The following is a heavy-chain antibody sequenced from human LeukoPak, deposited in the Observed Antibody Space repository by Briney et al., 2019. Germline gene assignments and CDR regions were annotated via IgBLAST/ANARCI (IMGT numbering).Heavy chain of an antibody. J-gene: IGHJ5*02. CDR1: GFNFSNYD. V-gene: IGHV3-30*02. CDR3: AKGDTS. D-gene: IGHD2-21*02. CDR2: IRNDRSNK. Sequence: QPGGSLRLSCAASGFNFSNYDMHWVRQAPGKGLEWVAFIRNDRSNKYYADSVRGRFTISRDDSKNSLYLQMNSLRAEDTAVYYCAKGDTSWGQGTLVTVSS.